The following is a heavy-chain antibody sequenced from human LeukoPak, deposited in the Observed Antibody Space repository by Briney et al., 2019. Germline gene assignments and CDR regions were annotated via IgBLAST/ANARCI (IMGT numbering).Heavy chain of an antibody. D-gene: IGHD2-15*01. CDR3: ARDRPIHCSGGSCYLNYDY. J-gene: IGHJ4*02. CDR2: IYHSGST. CDR1: GGSISSSNW. V-gene: IGHV4-4*02. Sequence: PSETLSLTCAVSGGSISSSNWWSWVRPPPGKGLEWIGEIYHSGSTNYNPSLKSRVTISEDRSKNQFSLQMNSVTPEDTAVYYCARDRPIHCSGGSCYLNYDYWGQGTLVTVSS.